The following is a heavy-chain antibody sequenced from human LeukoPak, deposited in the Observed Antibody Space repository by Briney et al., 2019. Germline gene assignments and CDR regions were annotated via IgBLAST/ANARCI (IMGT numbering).Heavy chain of an antibody. CDR3: ARGSPGDFDY. V-gene: IGHV4-59*01. J-gene: IGHJ4*02. CDR2: IYHTGST. CDR1: GGSISSYY. D-gene: IGHD7-27*01. Sequence: SETLSLTCTVSGGSISSYYWSWIRQSPGKGLEWIGYIYHTGSTNYNPSLKSRVTISVDTSKNQFSLKLSSVTAADTAVYYCARGSPGDFDYWGQGTLVTVSS.